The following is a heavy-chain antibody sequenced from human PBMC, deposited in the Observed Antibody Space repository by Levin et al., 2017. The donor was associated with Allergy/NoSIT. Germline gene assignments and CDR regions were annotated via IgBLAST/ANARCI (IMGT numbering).Heavy chain of an antibody. CDR3: VRGDNYGPPRY. V-gene: IGHV3-49*03. D-gene: IGHD5-18*01. J-gene: IGHJ4*02. CDR2: LRGVDYGGTP. CDR1: GFTLRDYE. Sequence: PGGSLRLSCSASGFTLRDYEINWFRQTPGKRLEWVSFLRGVDYGGTPEYAASVKGRFILSRDDSTNIAYLQMNSLRTEDTAVYYCVRGDNYGPPRYWGQGTQVIVSS.